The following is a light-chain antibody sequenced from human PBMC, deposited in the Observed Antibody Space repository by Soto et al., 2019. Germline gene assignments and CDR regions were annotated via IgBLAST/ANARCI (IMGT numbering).Light chain of an antibody. CDR2: EVS. CDR1: SSDVGGYSY. CDR3: SSFSSITREV. J-gene: IGLJ2*01. V-gene: IGLV2-14*01. Sequence: QSALTQPASVSGSPGQSIIISCTGTSSDVGGYSYVSWYQQHPGKTPKLMIYEVSNRPSGVSHRFSGSKSGNTASLTISGLQTEDEADYYCSSFSSITREVFGGGTKVTVL.